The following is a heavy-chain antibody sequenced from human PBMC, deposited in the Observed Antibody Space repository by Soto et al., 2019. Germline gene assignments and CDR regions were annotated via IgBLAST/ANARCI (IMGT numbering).Heavy chain of an antibody. Sequence: ASVKVSCKVSGYTLTELSMHWVRQAPGKGLEWMGGFDPEDGETIYAQKFQGRVTMTEDTSTDTAYMELSSLRSEDTAVYYCATVTPYYYDSSGLNWFDPWGQGTLVTVSS. J-gene: IGHJ5*02. CDR3: ATVTPYYYDSSGLNWFDP. D-gene: IGHD3-22*01. V-gene: IGHV1-24*01. CDR2: FDPEDGET. CDR1: GYTLTELS.